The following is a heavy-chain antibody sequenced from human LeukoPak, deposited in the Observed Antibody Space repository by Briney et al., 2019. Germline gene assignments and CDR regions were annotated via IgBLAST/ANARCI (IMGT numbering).Heavy chain of an antibody. J-gene: IGHJ4*02. D-gene: IGHD1-26*01. Sequence: ASVKVSCKASGGTFSSYAISWVRQAPGQGLEWMGGIIPIFGTANYAQKFQGRVTITRDTSASTAYMELSSLRSEDMAVYYCARGLTSGSQSRMGYWGQGTLVTVSS. CDR2: IIPIFGTA. CDR3: ARGLTSGSQSRMGY. V-gene: IGHV1-69*05. CDR1: GGTFSSYA.